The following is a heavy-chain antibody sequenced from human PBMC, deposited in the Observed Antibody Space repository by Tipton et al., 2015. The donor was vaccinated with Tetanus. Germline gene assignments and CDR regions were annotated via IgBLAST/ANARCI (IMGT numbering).Heavy chain of an antibody. CDR3: ARAAYSSTPDH. J-gene: IGHJ4*02. V-gene: IGHV3-48*02. CDR2: IGPSSTTI. Sequence: SLRLSCAASGFTFSGFPMSWVRQAPGKGLEWVLYIGPSSTTIYYADFVKGRFTISRDNAQNSLYLQMNSLGDEDTAVYYCARAAYSSTPDHWGQGTLVTVSS. CDR1: GFTFSGFP. D-gene: IGHD6-13*01.